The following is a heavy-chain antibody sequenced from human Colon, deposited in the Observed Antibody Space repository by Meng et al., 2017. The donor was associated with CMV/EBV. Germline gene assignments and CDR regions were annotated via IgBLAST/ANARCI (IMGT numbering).Heavy chain of an antibody. D-gene: IGHD2/OR15-2a*01. CDR1: GFIFSDHN. Sequence: GSRKISCATSGFIFSDHNINWVRQAPGKGLEWVSSISSSGNYIYYADSVKGRFTISRDNAKDSVDLLMTSLRAEDTAVYYCTRTFRYYFDFWGQGTLVTVSS. CDR2: ISSSGNYI. J-gene: IGHJ4*02. V-gene: IGHV3-21*01. CDR3: TRTFRYYFDF.